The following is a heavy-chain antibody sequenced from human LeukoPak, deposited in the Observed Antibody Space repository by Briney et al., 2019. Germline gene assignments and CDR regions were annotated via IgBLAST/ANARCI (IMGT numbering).Heavy chain of an antibody. CDR2: IYYSGST. D-gene: IGHD2-15*01. CDR3: AREPVGPRGGMDV. J-gene: IGHJ6*02. CDR1: GGSISKYY. V-gene: IGHV4-59*01. Sequence: PSETLSFTCTVSGGSISKYYWSWIRQPPGKGLEWIGFIYYSGSTNYNPSLKSRVTISVDTSKNQFSLKLSSVTAADTAVYYCAREPVGPRGGMDVWGQGTTVTVSS.